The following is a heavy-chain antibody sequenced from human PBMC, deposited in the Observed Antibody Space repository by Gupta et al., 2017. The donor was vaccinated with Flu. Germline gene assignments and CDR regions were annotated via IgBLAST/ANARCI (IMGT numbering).Heavy chain of an antibody. CDR2: ITGGGSNA. CDR3: AKGANWAFEI. V-gene: IGHV3-23*01. J-gene: IGHJ3*02. D-gene: IGHD1-1*01. CDR1: GFTFSNYA. Sequence: EVQLLESGGGLAQPGGSLRLSCATSGFTFSNYAMRWVRQAPGKGLEWVSTITGGGSNAYYADSGKGRFTMSGDSSKKTVYLQMNSLRAEDTAVYYGAKGANWAFEIWGQGTMVTVSS.